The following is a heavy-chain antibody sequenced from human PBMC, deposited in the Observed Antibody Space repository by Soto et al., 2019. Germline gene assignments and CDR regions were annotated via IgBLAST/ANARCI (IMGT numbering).Heavy chain of an antibody. CDR2: IYYSGST. Sequence: QVQLQESGPGLVKPSETLSLTCTVSGGSVSSGSYYWSWIRQPPGKGLEWIGYIYYSGSTNYNPSLKSRVTIPVDTSKNQFALKLSSVTAADTAVYYCARGLRWVDYWGQGTLVTVAS. V-gene: IGHV4-61*01. CDR3: ARGLRWVDY. J-gene: IGHJ4*02. CDR1: GGSVSSGSYY. D-gene: IGHD4-17*01.